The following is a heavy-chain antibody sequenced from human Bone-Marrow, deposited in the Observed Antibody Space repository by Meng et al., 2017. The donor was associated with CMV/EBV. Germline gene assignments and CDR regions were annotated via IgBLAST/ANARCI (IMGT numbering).Heavy chain of an antibody. V-gene: IGHV3-53*01. Sequence: ETLSLTCAARGLTVSTNYMPWVRQAPGKGLEWISDIYSDDSIYYADSVKGRFTVSRDNSINTLHLQMNSLSVEDTAIYYCARDRSGLGSGMWGLDPWGQGTLVTVSS. CDR1: GLTVSTNY. D-gene: IGHD3-10*01. CDR3: ARDRSGLGSGMWGLDP. CDR2: IYSDDSI. J-gene: IGHJ5*02.